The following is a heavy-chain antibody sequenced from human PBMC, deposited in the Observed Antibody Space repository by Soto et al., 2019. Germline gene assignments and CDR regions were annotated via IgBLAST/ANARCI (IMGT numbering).Heavy chain of an antibody. D-gene: IGHD1-26*01. Sequence: GGSLRLSCAASGFTFSSYAMHWVRQAPGKGLEWVAVISYDRSNKYYAVSVRGRFTISRDNAENSLYLQMNSLRAEDTAVYYCARELGEINPGMDVWGKGTTVTVSS. CDR1: GFTFSSYA. V-gene: IGHV3-30-3*01. J-gene: IGHJ6*03. CDR3: ARELGEINPGMDV. CDR2: ISYDRSNK.